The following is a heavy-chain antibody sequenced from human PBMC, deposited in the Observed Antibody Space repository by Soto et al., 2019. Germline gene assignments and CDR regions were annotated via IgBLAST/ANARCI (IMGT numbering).Heavy chain of an antibody. CDR1: GDSMGSGGHY. D-gene: IGHD7-27*01. V-gene: IGHV4-31*03. CDR2: IYYSGAT. CDR3: ARDKDLEPTVWGY. J-gene: IGHJ4*02. Sequence: QVQLQESGPGLVKPSQTLSLTCTVSGDSMGSGGHYYNWIRLLPGKGLEWIGFIYYSGATHYNPSLRVRVSISIDTSNTHFPLRLISVTAADTALYFCARDKDLEPTVWGYLGQGTQVTVSS.